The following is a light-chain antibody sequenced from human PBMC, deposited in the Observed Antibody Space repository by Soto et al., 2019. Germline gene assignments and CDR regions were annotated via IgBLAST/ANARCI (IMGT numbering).Light chain of an antibody. Sequence: EVVMTQSLAILSVSPGERATLSCRASQSVSNNLAWFQQKPGQAPRLLIYHASTRATGIPARFSGSGSGTEFTLIISSLQSEDFAVYYCQQYNNWWTFGQGTKV. CDR1: QSVSNN. V-gene: IGKV3-15*01. J-gene: IGKJ1*01. CDR3: QQYNNWWT. CDR2: HAS.